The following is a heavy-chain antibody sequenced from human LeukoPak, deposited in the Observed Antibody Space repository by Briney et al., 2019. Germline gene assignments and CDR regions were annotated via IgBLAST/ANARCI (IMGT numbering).Heavy chain of an antibody. D-gene: IGHD3-10*01. CDR1: GGTFSSYA. V-gene: IGHV1-69*06. Sequence: SVKVSCKASGGTFSSYAISWVRQAPGQVLEWMGGIIPIFGTANYAQKFQGRVTITADKSTSTAYMELSSLRSEDTAVYYCAGSYYKSYFDYWGQGTLVTVSS. J-gene: IGHJ4*02. CDR2: IIPIFGTA. CDR3: AGSYYKSYFDY.